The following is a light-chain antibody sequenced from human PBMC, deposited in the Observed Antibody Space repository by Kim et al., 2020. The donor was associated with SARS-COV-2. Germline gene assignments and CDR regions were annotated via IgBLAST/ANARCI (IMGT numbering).Light chain of an antibody. CDR1: SSNIGSNY. CDR2: RNN. V-gene: IGLV1-47*01. CDR3: AAWDDSLSGWV. J-gene: IGLJ3*02. Sequence: ELTQPPSASGTPGQRVTISCSGSSSNIGSNYVYWYQQLPGTAPKLLIYRNNQRPSGVPDRFSGSKSGTSASLAISGLRSEDEADYYWAAWDDSLSGWVFGGGTQLTVL.